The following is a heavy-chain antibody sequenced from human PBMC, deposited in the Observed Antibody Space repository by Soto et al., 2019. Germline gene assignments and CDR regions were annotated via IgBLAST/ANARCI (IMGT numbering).Heavy chain of an antibody. CDR3: AHSPRYXDFVKETNYFDY. V-gene: IGHV2-5*02. CDR2: IYWDDDK. D-gene: IGHD3-3*01. CDR1: GFSLSTSGVG. J-gene: IGHJ4*02. Sequence: QITLKESGPTLVKPTQTLTLTCTFSGFSLSTSGVGVGWIRQPPGKAXEWXALIYWDDDKRYSPSLKSRLTITKDTSKNQVVLTMXXMDPVXTATXYXAHSPRYXDFVKETNYFDYWGQGTLVTVSS.